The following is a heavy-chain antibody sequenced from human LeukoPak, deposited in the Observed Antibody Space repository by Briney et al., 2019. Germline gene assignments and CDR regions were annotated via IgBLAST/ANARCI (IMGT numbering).Heavy chain of an antibody. CDR3: ARDISYYYGSGSFS. D-gene: IGHD3-10*01. Sequence: GGSLRLSCAASGFTFNNYAMSWVRQAPGKGLEWVSDISGSGGSTYYADSVKGRFTISRDNSKNTLYLQMNSLRDEDTAVYYCARDISYYYGSGSFSWGQGTLVTVSS. CDR2: ISGSGGST. J-gene: IGHJ4*02. V-gene: IGHV3-23*01. CDR1: GFTFNNYA.